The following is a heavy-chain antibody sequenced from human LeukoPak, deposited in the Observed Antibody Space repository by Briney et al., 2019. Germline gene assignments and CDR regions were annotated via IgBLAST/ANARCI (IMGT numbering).Heavy chain of an antibody. D-gene: IGHD3-10*01. CDR1: GGSVSSGTYY. Sequence: SETLSLTCTVYGGSVSSGTYYWNWIRRPPGKGLEWIAYISYNENTNYNPSLKSRLTISLDTSKNQFSLRLSSVTAADTAVYYCAREASLVRGIFITRYGLDVWGKGTTVTVSS. J-gene: IGHJ6*04. CDR3: AREASLVRGIFITRYGLDV. V-gene: IGHV4-61*01. CDR2: ISYNENT.